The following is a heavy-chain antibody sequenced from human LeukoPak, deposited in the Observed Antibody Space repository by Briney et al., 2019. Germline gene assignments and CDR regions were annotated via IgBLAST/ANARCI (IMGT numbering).Heavy chain of an antibody. Sequence: GGSVRLPCAASGLIFRTYYMTCVPHARGKGLEGVAGIKQDGSENYYVDSVKGRFTISRDNSKSSLSLQMNSLRDEDTALYFCARERYCTSATCYVGTAFDYWGQGTLVSVSS. CDR2: IKQDGSEN. D-gene: IGHD2-2*01. J-gene: IGHJ4*02. CDR1: GLIFRTYY. CDR3: ARERYCTSATCYVGTAFDY. V-gene: IGHV3-7*01.